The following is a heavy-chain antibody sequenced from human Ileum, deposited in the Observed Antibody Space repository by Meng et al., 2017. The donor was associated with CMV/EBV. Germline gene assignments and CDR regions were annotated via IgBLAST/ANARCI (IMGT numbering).Heavy chain of an antibody. J-gene: IGHJ4*02. CDR3: AREGPTDWGRALDY. V-gene: IGHV4-4*07. D-gene: IGHD7-27*01. CDR2: IYTSGSS. Sequence: QGDVQESGPGLVKPSETLSLTCTVSGGSMSSYYWSWIRQPAGKGLEWIGRIYTSGSSNYNSSLKSRVTMSVDTSKNQFSMKLNSVTAADTAVYYCAREGPTDWGRALDYWGQGTLVTVSS. CDR1: GGSMSSYY.